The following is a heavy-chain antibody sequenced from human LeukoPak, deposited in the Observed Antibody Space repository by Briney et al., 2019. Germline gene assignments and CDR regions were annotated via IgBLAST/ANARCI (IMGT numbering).Heavy chain of an antibody. CDR1: GGSISNYY. CDR3: AREYQVTYYYYYYMDV. J-gene: IGHJ6*03. V-gene: IGHV4-4*07. CDR2: IYTSGAA. D-gene: IGHD2-2*01. Sequence: PSETLSLTCTVSGGSISNYYWSWIRQPAGKGLEWIGRIYTSGAADYNPSLKGRVTMSVDTSKNQFSLRLSSVTAADTAVYYCAREYQVTYYYYYYMDVWGKGTTVTVSS.